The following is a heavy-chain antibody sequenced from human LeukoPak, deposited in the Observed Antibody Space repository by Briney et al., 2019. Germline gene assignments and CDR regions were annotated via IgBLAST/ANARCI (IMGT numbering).Heavy chain of an antibody. J-gene: IGHJ4*02. Sequence: RGSLRLSCAASGFTFCSYAMSWVRPAPRKGLEWVSAISGSGGSTYYAHSVKGRFTISRDNSKNTLYLQMDSLRAEDTAVYYCAQWVADYWGQGTLVTVSS. CDR2: ISGSGGST. V-gene: IGHV3-23*01. CDR1: GFTFCSYA. D-gene: IGHD1-26*01. CDR3: AQWVADY.